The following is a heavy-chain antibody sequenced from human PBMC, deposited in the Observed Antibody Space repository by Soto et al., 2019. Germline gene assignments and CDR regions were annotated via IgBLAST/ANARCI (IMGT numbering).Heavy chain of an antibody. CDR1: GGTFNTFG. D-gene: IGHD4-17*01. CDR3: AKVGYGDHNWFDP. CDR2: IGPFSTTP. J-gene: IGHJ5*02. Sequence: QVQLVQSGAEVKKPGSSVKVSCKASGGTFNTFGISWLRQAPGEGLEWMGAIGPFSTTPNYALQFRGRLTISADSQLSTAYMELSSLKSDDTAVYYCAKVGYGDHNWFDPWGKGSLVTVSS. V-gene: IGHV1-69*06.